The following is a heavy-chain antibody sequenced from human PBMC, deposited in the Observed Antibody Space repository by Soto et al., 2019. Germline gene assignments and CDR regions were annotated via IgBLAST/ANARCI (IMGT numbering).Heavy chain of an antibody. V-gene: IGHV3-73*01. Sequence: PGGSLRLSCAASGFTFSGSAMHWVRQASGKGLEWVGRIRSKANSYATAYAASVKGRFTISRDDSKNTAYLQMNSLKTEDTAVYYCTRSSSWYVGGMDVWGQGTTVTVS. D-gene: IGHD6-13*01. CDR1: GFTFSGSA. CDR3: TRSSSWYVGGMDV. CDR2: IRSKANSYAT. J-gene: IGHJ6*02.